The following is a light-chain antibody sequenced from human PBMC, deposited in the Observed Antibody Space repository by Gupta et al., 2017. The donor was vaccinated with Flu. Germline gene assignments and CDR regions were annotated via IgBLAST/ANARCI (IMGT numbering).Light chain of an antibody. CDR2: EVS. Sequence: VTISCTGTSSDVGGYNYVSWYQQHPGKAPKLMIYEVSKRPSGVPDRFSGSKSGNTASLTVSGLQAEDEADYYCSSYAGSNNRYVFGTGTKVTGL. V-gene: IGLV2-8*01. J-gene: IGLJ1*01. CDR3: SSYAGSNNRYV. CDR1: SSDVGGYNY.